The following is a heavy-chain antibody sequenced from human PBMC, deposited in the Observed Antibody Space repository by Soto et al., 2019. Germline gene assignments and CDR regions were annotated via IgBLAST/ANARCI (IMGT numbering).Heavy chain of an antibody. CDR2: ITAGNGNT. V-gene: IGHV1-3*05. CDR1: GYTFTSYA. D-gene: IGHD2-21*02. Sequence: QVQLVQSGAEEKKPGASVKVSCKASGYTFTSYAMHWVRQAPGQRLEWMGWITAGNGNTKYSQKFQGRVTITRDTSVSTAYMELSSLRSEDTAVYYCARSIVVVTALDYWGQGTLVTVS. CDR3: ARSIVVVTALDY. J-gene: IGHJ4*02.